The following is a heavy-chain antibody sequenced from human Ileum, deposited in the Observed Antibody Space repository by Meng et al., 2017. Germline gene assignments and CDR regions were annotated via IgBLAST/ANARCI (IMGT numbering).Heavy chain of an antibody. J-gene: IGHJ2*01. CDR1: GFTFSGSA. CDR2: IRSKANNYAT. CDR3: TRAYYDVNKRDWYFDL. V-gene: IGHV3-73*01. Sequence: GESLKISCAASGFTFSGSAMHWVRQASGKGLEWVGRIRSKANNYATAYAASVRGRFTISRDDSKNTAYLQMNSLKTEDAAVYYCTRAYYDVNKRDWYFDLWGRGTLVTVSS. D-gene: IGHD3-22*01.